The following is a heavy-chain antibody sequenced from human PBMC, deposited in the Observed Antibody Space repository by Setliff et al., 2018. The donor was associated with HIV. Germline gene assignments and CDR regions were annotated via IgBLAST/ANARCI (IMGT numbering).Heavy chain of an antibody. J-gene: IGHJ4*02. CDR1: GFTFSNYG. CDR3: AREPCSGGSCYSGYFDY. V-gene: IGHV3-NL1*01. Sequence: GGSLRLSCAPSGFTFSNYGMHWVRQAPGKGLEWVSLIYSGGDTYYADSVKGRFTISRDNSKNMLYLQMNNLRADDTAVYYCAREPCSGGSCYSGYFDYWGQGTLVTVSS. D-gene: IGHD2-15*01. CDR2: IYSGGDT.